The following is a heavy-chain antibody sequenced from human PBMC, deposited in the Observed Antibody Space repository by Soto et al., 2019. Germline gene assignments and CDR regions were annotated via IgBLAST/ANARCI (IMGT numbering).Heavy chain of an antibody. CDR1: GFSFSSYA. V-gene: IGHV3-30-3*01. J-gene: IGHJ3*02. CDR2: ISYDGSNT. Sequence: QVQLVESGGGVVQPGRSLRLSCAASGFSFSSYAMHWVRQAAGKGLEWVAVISYDGSNTLYAASVKGRFTISRDNSKNTMSLQMYSLRAEDTAVYYCARDWGYCSGGGCYPNDPSEIWGQGTMVTVSS. CDR3: ARDWGYCSGGGCYPNDPSEI. D-gene: IGHD2-15*01.